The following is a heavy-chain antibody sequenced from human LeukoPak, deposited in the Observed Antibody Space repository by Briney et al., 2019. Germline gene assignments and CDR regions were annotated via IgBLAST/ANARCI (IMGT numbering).Heavy chain of an antibody. CDR1: GFTFSSYW. D-gene: IGHD3-3*01. J-gene: IGHJ3*02. V-gene: IGHV3-74*01. CDR3: ARELTIFGVVRNAFDI. CDR2: INTDGSST. Sequence: GGSLRLSCAASGFTFSSYWMHWVRQAPGKGLVWVSRINTDGSSTSYADSVKGRFTISRDNAKNTLYLQMNSLRAEDTAVYYCARELTIFGVVRNAFDIWGQGTMVTVSS.